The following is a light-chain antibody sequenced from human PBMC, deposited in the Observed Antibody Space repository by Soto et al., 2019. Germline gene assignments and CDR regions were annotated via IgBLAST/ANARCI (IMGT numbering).Light chain of an antibody. CDR2: DVS. V-gene: IGLV2-11*01. J-gene: IGLJ2*01. CDR1: SSDVGGYNY. Sequence: QSVLTQPRSVSGSPGQSVTISCTGTSSDVGGYNYVSWYQQHPGKAPKLMIYDVSKRPSGVPDRFSGSQSGNTASLTISGLQAEDEADYYCSSYAGSNTHVVFGGGTKLTVL. CDR3: SSYAGSNTHVV.